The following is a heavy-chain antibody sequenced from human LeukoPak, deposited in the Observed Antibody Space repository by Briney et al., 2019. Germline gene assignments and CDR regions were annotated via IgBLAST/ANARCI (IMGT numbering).Heavy chain of an antibody. Sequence: GGSLRLSCAASGFTFSNAWMSWVRQAPGKGLEWVGRIKSKTDGGTTDYAAPVKGRFTISRDDSKNTLYLQMNSLKTEDTAVYYCTTPEQQLVLGGVDYWGQGTLVTVSS. CDR1: GFTFSNAW. D-gene: IGHD6-13*01. V-gene: IGHV3-15*01. CDR3: TTPEQQLVLGGVDY. J-gene: IGHJ4*02. CDR2: IKSKTDGGTT.